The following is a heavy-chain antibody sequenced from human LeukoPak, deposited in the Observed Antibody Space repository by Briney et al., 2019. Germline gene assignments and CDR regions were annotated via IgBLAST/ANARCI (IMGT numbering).Heavy chain of an antibody. CDR3: ARGLEYYDSSGSHFDY. V-gene: IGHV1-46*01. Sequence: ASVKVSCKASGYTFTSYYMNWVRQAPGQGLEWMGVINPTGGSTNYAQKFQGRATMTRETSTSTVYMELSSLRSEDTAVYYCARGLEYYDSSGSHFDYWGQGTLVTVSS. CDR2: INPTGGST. J-gene: IGHJ4*02. CDR1: GYTFTSYY. D-gene: IGHD3-22*01.